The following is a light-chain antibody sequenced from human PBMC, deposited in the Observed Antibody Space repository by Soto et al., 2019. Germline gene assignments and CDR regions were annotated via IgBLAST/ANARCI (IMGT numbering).Light chain of an antibody. Sequence: DIQMTQSPSSLSASVGDRVTITCLASQGISNYLAWYQQKPGKVPQLLIYAASTLQPAVPPRFSGSGSGTDFTLTISSLQPEDVATYYCQKYNSAPQSFGQGTKVDIK. CDR1: QGISNY. CDR3: QKYNSAPQS. CDR2: AAS. J-gene: IGKJ1*01. V-gene: IGKV1-27*01.